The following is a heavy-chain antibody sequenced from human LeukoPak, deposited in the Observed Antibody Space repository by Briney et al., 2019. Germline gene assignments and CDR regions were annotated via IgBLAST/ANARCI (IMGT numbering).Heavy chain of an antibody. CDR2: IKQDGSEK. Sequence: GGSLRLSCAASGFTFSSYWMSWVRQAPGKGLEWVANIKQDGSEKYYVDSVKGRFTISRDNSKNTLYLQMNSLRTEDTALYYCAKSRNFYFYFMEVSGRGTKVTISS. CDR3: AKSRNFYFYFMEV. J-gene: IGHJ6*03. CDR1: GFTFSSYW. V-gene: IGHV3-7*03.